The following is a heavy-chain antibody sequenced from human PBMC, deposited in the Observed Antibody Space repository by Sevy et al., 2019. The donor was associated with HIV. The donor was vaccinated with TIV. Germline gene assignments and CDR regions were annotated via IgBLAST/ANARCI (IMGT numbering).Heavy chain of an antibody. CDR2: ISRSGGST. CDR3: VRAVAADGSF. V-gene: IGHV3-23*01. J-gene: IGHJ4*02. D-gene: IGHD6-13*01. CDR1: GFTFSSYA. Sequence: GGSLRLSCAASGFTFSSYAMSWVRQAPGKGLEWVSAISRSGGSTYYADSVKGRFTISRDNARNFLYLQMNSLRAEDTARYYCVRAVAADGSFWGQGTLVTVSS.